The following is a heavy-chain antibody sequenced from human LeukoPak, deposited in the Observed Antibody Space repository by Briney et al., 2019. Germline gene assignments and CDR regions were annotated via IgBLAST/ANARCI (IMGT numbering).Heavy chain of an antibody. CDR3: ARVLPITPYFDY. CDR1: GGSFSGYY. D-gene: IGHD1-20*01. CDR2: IYHSERT. J-gene: IGHJ4*02. Sequence: SETLSLTCAVYGGSFSGYYWSWIRQPPGKGLEWIGSIYHSERTHYNPSLKSRVTISVDTSKNQFSLKLSSVTAADTAVYYCARVLPITPYFDYWGQGTLVTVSS. V-gene: IGHV4-34*01.